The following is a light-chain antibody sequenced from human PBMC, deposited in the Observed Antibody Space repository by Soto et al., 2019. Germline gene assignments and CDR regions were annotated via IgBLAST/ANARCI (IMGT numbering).Light chain of an antibody. J-gene: IGKJ1*01. V-gene: IGKV1-5*01. Sequence: DIQMTQSPSTLSAYVGDRVAITCRASESISSWLAWYQQRPGKAPKLLIYDASSLKSGVPSRFSGSGSGTEFTLTISNLQPDDFATYYCQQYESYPWTFGQGTKVDIK. CDR2: DAS. CDR3: QQYESYPWT. CDR1: ESISSW.